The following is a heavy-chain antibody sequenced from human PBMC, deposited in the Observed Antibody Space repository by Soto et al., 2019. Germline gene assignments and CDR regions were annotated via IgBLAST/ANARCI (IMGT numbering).Heavy chain of an antibody. V-gene: IGHV3-48*03. J-gene: IGHJ6*02. CDR1: GFTFSSYA. D-gene: IGHD3-16*01. Sequence: AGGSLRLSCAASGFTFSSYAMNWVRQAPGKGLEWVSYISSGGSTINYADSVRGRFTISRDNAKNSLYLQMNSLRAEDTAVYYCATVRGVGGMDVWGQGTTVTVSS. CDR2: ISSGGSTI. CDR3: ATVRGVGGMDV.